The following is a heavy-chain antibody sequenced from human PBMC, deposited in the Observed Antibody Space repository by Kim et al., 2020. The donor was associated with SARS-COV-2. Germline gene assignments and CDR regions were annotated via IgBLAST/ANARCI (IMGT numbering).Heavy chain of an antibody. CDR1: GGSISSSSYY. J-gene: IGHJ3*02. CDR2: IYYSGST. D-gene: IGHD2-2*01. Sequence: SETLSLTCTVSGGSISSSSYYWGWIRQPPGKGLEWIGSIYYSGSTYYNPSLKSRVTISVDTSKNQFSLKLSSVTAADTAVYYCASLVPAALLQPDAFDIWGQGTMVTVSS. CDR3: ASLVPAALLQPDAFDI. V-gene: IGHV4-39*07.